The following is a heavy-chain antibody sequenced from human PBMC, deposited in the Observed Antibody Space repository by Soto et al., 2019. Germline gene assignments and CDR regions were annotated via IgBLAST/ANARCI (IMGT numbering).Heavy chain of an antibody. D-gene: IGHD3-3*01. V-gene: IGHV4-39*02. Sequence: PSETLSLTCTVSGGSISSSSYYWGWIRQPPGKGLEWIGSIYYSGSTYYNPSLKSRVTISVDTSKNQFSLKLSSVTAADTAVYYCAREGGEIGLGLRFLEWDPPGYGMDVWGQGTTVTVSS. J-gene: IGHJ6*02. CDR3: AREGGEIGLGLRFLEWDPPGYGMDV. CDR2: IYYSGST. CDR1: GGSISSSSYY.